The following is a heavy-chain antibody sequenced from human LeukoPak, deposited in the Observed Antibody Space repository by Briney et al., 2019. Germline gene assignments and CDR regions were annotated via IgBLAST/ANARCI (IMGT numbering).Heavy chain of an antibody. CDR3: AGQGAVAGIFDY. CDR2: LYYSGST. V-gene: IGHV4-39*01. CDR1: GGSISSSSYY. J-gene: IGHJ4*02. Sequence: SETLSLTCTVSGGSISSSSYYWGWIRQPPGKGLEWIGSLYYSGSTYYNPSLKSRVTISVDTSKNQFSLKLSSVTAADTAVYYCAGQGAVAGIFDYWGQGTLVTVSS. D-gene: IGHD6-19*01.